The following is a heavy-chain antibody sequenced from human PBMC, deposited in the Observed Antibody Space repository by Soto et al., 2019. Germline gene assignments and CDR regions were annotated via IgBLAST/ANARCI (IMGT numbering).Heavy chain of an antibody. CDR3: AKDRSSSWYRVINYGMDV. Sequence: QVQLVESGGGVVQPGRSLRLSCAASGFTFSSYGMHWVRQAPGKGLEWVAVISYDGSNKYYADSVKGRFTISRDNSKNTLYLQMNSLRAEDTAVYYCAKDRSSSWYRVINYGMDVWGQGTTVTVSS. V-gene: IGHV3-30*18. D-gene: IGHD6-13*01. J-gene: IGHJ6*02. CDR1: GFTFSSYG. CDR2: ISYDGSNK.